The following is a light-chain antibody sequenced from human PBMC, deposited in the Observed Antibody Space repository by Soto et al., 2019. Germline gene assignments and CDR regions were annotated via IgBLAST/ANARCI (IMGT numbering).Light chain of an antibody. Sequence: DIQMTQSPSSLSASVGDRVTITCRASQSISSYLNWYQQKPGKAPKLLIYAASSLQCGVPSRFSGSGSGTDFTLAISSLQPEDFGTYYCQQSYSTPPITFGQGTRLEIK. CDR3: QQSYSTPPIT. V-gene: IGKV1-39*01. CDR2: AAS. CDR1: QSISSY. J-gene: IGKJ5*01.